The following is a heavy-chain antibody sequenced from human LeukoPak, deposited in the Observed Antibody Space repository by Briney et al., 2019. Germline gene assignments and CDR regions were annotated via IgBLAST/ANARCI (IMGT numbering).Heavy chain of an antibody. CDR2: IYYSGST. Sequence: PSETLSLTCTVSGGSISSYYWSWIRQPPGKGLEWIGYIYYSGSTNYNPSLKSRVTISVDTSKNQFSLKLSSVTAADTAVYYCARQNIVATIGGLDYWGQGTLVTVSS. V-gene: IGHV4-59*08. J-gene: IGHJ4*02. D-gene: IGHD5-12*01. CDR1: GGSISSYY. CDR3: ARQNIVATIGGLDY.